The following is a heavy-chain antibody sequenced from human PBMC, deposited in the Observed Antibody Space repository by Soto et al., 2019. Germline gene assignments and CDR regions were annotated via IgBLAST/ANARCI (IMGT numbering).Heavy chain of an antibody. CDR1: GGSFSGYY. CDR2: INHSGST. V-gene: IGHV4-34*01. Sequence: SETLSLTCAVYGGSFSGYYWSWIRQPPGKGLEWIGEINHSGSTNYNPSLKSRVTISVDTSKNQFSLKLSSVTAADTAVYYCATSKLGYCSSTSCYGGYYFVYWGQGTLVTVPQ. D-gene: IGHD2-2*01. CDR3: ATSKLGYCSSTSCYGGYYFVY. J-gene: IGHJ4*02.